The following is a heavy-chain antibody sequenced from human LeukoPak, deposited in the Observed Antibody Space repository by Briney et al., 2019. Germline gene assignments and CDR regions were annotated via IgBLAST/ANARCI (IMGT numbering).Heavy chain of an antibody. D-gene: IGHD2-2*01. Sequence: PGGSLRLSCAASGFTFSTYSMNWVRQTPGKGLDWVSSIGASGSHIYYADSVKGRFTISRDNAKNSLYLQVNSLRAEDTAVYYCARDLVEYQPLIGYWGQGTLVTVSS. J-gene: IGHJ4*02. CDR2: IGASGSHI. CDR3: ARDLVEYQPLIGY. CDR1: GFTFSTYS. V-gene: IGHV3-21*01.